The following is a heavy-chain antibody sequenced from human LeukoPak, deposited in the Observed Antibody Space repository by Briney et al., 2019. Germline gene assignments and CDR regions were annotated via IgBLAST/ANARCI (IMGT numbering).Heavy chain of an antibody. CDR2: ISGSSTYI. CDR1: GFTFSSYS. CDR3: ARDRPYDY. V-gene: IGHV3-21*01. Sequence: PGGSLRLSCAASGFTFSSYSMTWVPQAPGKGLEWVSFISGSSTYINYADAVKGPFTISRDNAKNSLYLQMNSLRAEDTAVYYCARDRPYDYWGQGTLVTVSS. J-gene: IGHJ4*02.